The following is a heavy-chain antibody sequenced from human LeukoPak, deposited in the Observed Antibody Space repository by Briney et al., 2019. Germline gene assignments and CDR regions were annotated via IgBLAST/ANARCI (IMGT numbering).Heavy chain of an antibody. CDR1: GGSISSYY. J-gene: IGHJ6*03. D-gene: IGHD6-13*01. Sequence: KPSETLSLTCTVSGGSISSYYWSWIRQPPGKGLEWIGYIYYSGSTNYNPSLKSRVTISVDTSKNQFSLKLSSVTAADTAVYYCARESAAAGNKYYYYMDVWGKGTTVTISS. V-gene: IGHV4-59*12. CDR3: ARESAAAGNKYYYYMDV. CDR2: IYYSGST.